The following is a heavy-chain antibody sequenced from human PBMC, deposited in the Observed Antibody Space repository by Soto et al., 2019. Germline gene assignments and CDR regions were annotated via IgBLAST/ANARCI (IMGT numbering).Heavy chain of an antibody. CDR1: GFTFSSYS. CDR2: ISSSSSTI. Sequence: EVQLVESGGGLVQPGGSLRLSCAASGFTFSSYSMNWVRQAPGKGLEWVSYISSSSSTIYYADSVKGRFTISRDNAKNSLYLQMNSLRDEDTAVYYCARAFYVWGSYAVDVWGQGTTVTVSS. J-gene: IGHJ6*02. CDR3: ARAFYVWGSYAVDV. D-gene: IGHD3-16*01. V-gene: IGHV3-48*02.